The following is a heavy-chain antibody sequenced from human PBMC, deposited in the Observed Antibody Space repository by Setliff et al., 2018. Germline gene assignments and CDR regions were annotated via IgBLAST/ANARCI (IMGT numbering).Heavy chain of an antibody. Sequence: SETLSLTCTVYGGPLSGFSWNWIRQSPGGGLEWIGEITDTGRTKYIPSLKSRVTIPIHMSWNQFSLRLSSLTAADTAVYYCARGAPQRSSFDSRYMDVWDKGATVTVSS. CDR2: ITDTGRT. J-gene: IGHJ6*03. CDR3: ARGAPQRSSFDSRYMDV. D-gene: IGHD1-1*01. CDR1: GGPLSGFS. V-gene: IGHV4-34*01.